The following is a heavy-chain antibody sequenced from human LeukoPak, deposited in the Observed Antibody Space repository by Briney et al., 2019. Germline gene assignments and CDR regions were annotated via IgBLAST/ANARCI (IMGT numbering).Heavy chain of an antibody. J-gene: IGHJ4*02. CDR2: IKYDGSEK. CDR3: ATDYGGGYFDY. Sequence: GGSLRLSCTASGFSFSSSWMSWVRQAPGKGLEWVANIKYDGSEKYYVDSVKGRFTISGDNAKNSLYLQMDSLGAEDTAVYYCATDYGGGYFDYWGQGTLVTVSS. D-gene: IGHD4-23*01. V-gene: IGHV3-7*01. CDR1: GFSFSSSW.